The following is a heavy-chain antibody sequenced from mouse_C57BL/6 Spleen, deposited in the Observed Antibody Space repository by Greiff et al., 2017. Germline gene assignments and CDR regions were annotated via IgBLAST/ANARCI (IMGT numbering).Heavy chain of an antibody. D-gene: IGHD4-1*01. CDR2: IDPSDSYT. J-gene: IGHJ2*01. V-gene: IGHV1-50*01. CDR1: GYTFTSYW. CDR3: ARKLCYYCDY. Sequence: VQLQQPGAELVKPGASVKLSCKASGYTFTSYWMQWVNQRPGQGLEWIGEIDPSDSYTNYNQKFKGKATLTVDTSSSTAYMQLSSLTSEDSAVYYCARKLCYYCDYWGQGTTLTVSS.